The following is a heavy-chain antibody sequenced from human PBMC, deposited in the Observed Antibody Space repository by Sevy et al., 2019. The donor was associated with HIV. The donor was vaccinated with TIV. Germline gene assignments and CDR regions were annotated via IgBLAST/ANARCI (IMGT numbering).Heavy chain of an antibody. CDR1: ESTFTAYY. J-gene: IGHJ6*02. D-gene: IGHD3-16*01. CDR3: ARDRGILGGGGGLDV. Sequence: ASVKVSCKASESTFTAYYIHWLRQAPGQGLEWMGWINPNSDDTNYAQKFQGRVSMAADTSISTAYMDLSRLRFDDTAVYYWARDRGILGGGGGLDVWGQGTTVTVSS. CDR2: INPNSDDT. V-gene: IGHV1-2*02.